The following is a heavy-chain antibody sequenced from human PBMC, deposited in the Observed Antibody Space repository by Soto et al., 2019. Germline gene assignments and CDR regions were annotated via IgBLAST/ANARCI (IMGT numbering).Heavy chain of an antibody. CDR3: ALWSTIRRRSAYYYYGMDV. J-gene: IGHJ6*02. Sequence: SVKVSCKASGGTFSSYAISWVRQAPGQGLEWMGGIIPTFGTANYAQKFQGRATITADKSTSTAYMELSSLRSEDTAVYYCALWSTIRRRSAYYYYGMDVWGQGTTVTVSS. V-gene: IGHV1-69*06. CDR1: GGTFSSYA. CDR2: IIPTFGTA. D-gene: IGHD3-10*01.